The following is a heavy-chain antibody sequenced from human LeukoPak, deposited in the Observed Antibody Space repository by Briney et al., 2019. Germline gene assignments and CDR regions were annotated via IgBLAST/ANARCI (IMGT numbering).Heavy chain of an antibody. J-gene: IGHJ4*02. CDR2: ISGGGGTS. V-gene: IGHV3-23*01. CDR1: GFTFSNYA. Sequence: GGSLRLSCALSGFTFSNYAMNWVRQAPGKGLEWVSVISGGGGTSNYADSVRGRFTVSRDNSKSMLYLQLNSLRADDTAVYYCAKDMDYDDSHYYYGLDYWGQGTLVTVSS. D-gene: IGHD3-22*01. CDR3: AKDMDYDDSHYYYGLDY.